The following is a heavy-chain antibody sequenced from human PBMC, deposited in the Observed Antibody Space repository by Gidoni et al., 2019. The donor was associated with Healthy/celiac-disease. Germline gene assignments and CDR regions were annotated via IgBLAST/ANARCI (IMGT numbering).Heavy chain of an antibody. V-gene: IGHV3-15*01. J-gene: IGHJ4*02. Sequence: EVQLVESGGGLVKPGGSLRLSCAASGFTFSNAWMSWVRQAPGKGLEWVGRSKSKTDGGTTDYAAPVKGRFTISRDDSKNTLYLQMNSLKTEDTAVYYCTTTYGDCPLWGQGTLVTVSS. CDR2: SKSKTDGGTT. CDR1: GFTFSNAW. D-gene: IGHD4-17*01. CDR3: TTTYGDCPL.